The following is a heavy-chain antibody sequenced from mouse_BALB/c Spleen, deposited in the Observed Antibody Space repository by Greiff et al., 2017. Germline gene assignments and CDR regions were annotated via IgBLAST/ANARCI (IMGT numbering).Heavy chain of an antibody. CDR3: APITTATGWFAY. Sequence: ESGPGLVKPSQSLSLTCTVTGYSITSDYAWNWIRQFPGNKLEWMGYISYSGSTSYNPSLKSRISITRDTSKNQFFLQLNSVTTEDTATYYCAPITTATGWFAYWGQGTLVTVSA. J-gene: IGHJ3*01. V-gene: IGHV3-2*02. CDR1: GYSITSDYA. CDR2: ISYSGST. D-gene: IGHD1-2*01.